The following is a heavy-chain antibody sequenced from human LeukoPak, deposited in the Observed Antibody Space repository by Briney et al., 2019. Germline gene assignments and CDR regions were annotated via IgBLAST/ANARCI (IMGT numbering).Heavy chain of an antibody. V-gene: IGHV1-18*01. J-gene: IGHJ5*02. CDR1: GYTFTSYG. CDR2: ISAYNGNT. CDR3: AASYCGGDCYQGVWFDP. D-gene: IGHD2-21*01. Sequence: GASVKVSCKASGYTFTSYGISWVRQAPGQGLEWMGWISAYNGNTNYAQKLQGRVAMTTDTSTSTAYMELRSLRSDDTAVYYCAASYCGGDCYQGVWFDPWGQGTLVTVSS.